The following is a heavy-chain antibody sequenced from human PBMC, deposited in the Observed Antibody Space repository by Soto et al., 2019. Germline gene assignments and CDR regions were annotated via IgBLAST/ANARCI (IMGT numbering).Heavy chain of an antibody. D-gene: IGHD2-2*01. CDR1: GFTFSNAW. J-gene: IGHJ4*02. V-gene: IGHV3-15*01. CDR2: IKSKTDGETT. CDR3: TAPGYCSSPSCYSRDY. Sequence: GGSLRLYCAASGFTFSNAWMSWVRQAPGKGLEWVGRIKSKTDGETTDYAAPVKGRFTISRDDSKNTLYLQMNSLKTEDTAVYYCTAPGYCSSPSCYSRDYWGQGTLVTVSS.